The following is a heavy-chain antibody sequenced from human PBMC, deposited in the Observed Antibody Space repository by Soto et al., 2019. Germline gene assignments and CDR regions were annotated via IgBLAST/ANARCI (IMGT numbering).Heavy chain of an antibody. V-gene: IGHV3-7*03. CDR2: IKWDASEK. CDR3: ARDPKRRDGYNFDS. J-gene: IGHJ4*02. CDR1: GFTFGSYW. D-gene: IGHD5-12*01. Sequence: GGSLRLSCAASGFTFGSYWMSWVRQAPGKGLEWLATIKWDASEKKYVDSVKGRFIVSRDNAKKVLFLQMSGLRVDDTAVYYCARDPKRRDGYNFDSWGRGALVTVSS.